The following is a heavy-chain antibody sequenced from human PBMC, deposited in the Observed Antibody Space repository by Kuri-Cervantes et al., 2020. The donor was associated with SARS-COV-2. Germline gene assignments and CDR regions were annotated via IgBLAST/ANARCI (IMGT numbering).Heavy chain of an antibody. V-gene: IGHV3-53*04. D-gene: IGHD5-18*01. CDR2: IYSGGST. J-gene: IGHJ4*02. Sequence: GGSLRLSCAASGFTVSSNYMSWVRQAPEKGLEWVSVIYSGGSTYYADSVKGRFTISRHNSKNTLYLQMNSLRAEETAVYYCARVRNPVDRTMGEGYWGQGTLVTVSS. CDR1: GFTVSSNY. CDR3: ARVRNPVDRTMGEGY.